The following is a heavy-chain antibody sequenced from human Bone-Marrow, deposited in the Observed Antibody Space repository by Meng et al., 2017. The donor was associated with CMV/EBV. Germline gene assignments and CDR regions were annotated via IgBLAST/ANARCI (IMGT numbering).Heavy chain of an antibody. CDR1: GFTFSNYG. D-gene: IGHD4-11*01. Sequence: GESLKISCAASGFTFSNYGMTWVRQAPGKGLEWVSAISGKGVGTYYADSVKGRCTISRDNSKNTLYLQMNSLRAEDTAVYYCAKVYSNYLIYFDYWGQGTLVPVSS. CDR3: AKVYSNYLIYFDY. CDR2: ISGKGVGT. V-gene: IGHV3-23*01. J-gene: IGHJ4*02.